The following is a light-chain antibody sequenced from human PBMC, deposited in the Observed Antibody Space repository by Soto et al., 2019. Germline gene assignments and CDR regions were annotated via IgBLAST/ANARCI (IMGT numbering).Light chain of an antibody. V-gene: IGKV1-27*01. CDR3: QKYNNAPRT. CDR2: AAS. CDR1: QGISNY. Sequence: DIQMTQSPSSLSASVGDTVTITCRASQGISNYLAWYQQKPGQVPNLLIYAASTLQSGVPSRFSGSGSGTDFTLPISSLRPEDVATYYCQKYNNAPRTFGQGTQVEI. J-gene: IGKJ1*01.